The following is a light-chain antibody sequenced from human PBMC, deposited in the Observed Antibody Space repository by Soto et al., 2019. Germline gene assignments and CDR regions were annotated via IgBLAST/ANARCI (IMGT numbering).Light chain of an antibody. CDR1: SSDVGSYNL. CDR2: EGS. Sequence: QSVLTQPASVSGSPGQSITISCTGTSSDVGSYNLVSWYQQHPGKAPKLMIYEGSKRPSGVSNRFSGSKSGNTASLTISGLQAEDEADYYCFSYAGSSTYVVFGGGTKLTVL. V-gene: IGLV2-23*01. CDR3: FSYAGSSTYVV. J-gene: IGLJ2*01.